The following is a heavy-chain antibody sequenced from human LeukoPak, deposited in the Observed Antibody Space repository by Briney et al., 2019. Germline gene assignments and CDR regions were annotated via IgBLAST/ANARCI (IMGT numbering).Heavy chain of an antibody. V-gene: IGHV4-4*02. J-gene: IGHJ6*01. CDR1: GGSISSSNW. CDR2: IYHSGST. D-gene: IGHD3-9*01. Sequence: SGTLSLTCAVSGGSISSSNWWSWVRQPPGKGLEWIGEIYHSGSTNYNPSLKSRVTISVDKSKNQFSLKLSSVTAADTAVYYCAREGVLRYFAPPRGGMDVWGKGPRSPSPQ. CDR3: AREGVLRYFAPPRGGMDV.